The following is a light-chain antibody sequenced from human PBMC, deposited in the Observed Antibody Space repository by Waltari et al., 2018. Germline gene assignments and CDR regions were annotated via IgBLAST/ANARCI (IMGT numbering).Light chain of an antibody. Sequence: EIGLTQSPATLSLSPGERGTLSCRASQSVNTNLAWYQQKPGQAPRLLIYDASNRATGIPARFSGSGSGTDFTLTISSLEREDFAVYYCQQRSTWPSITFGQGTRLEIK. J-gene: IGKJ5*01. CDR1: QSVNTN. V-gene: IGKV3-11*01. CDR2: DAS. CDR3: QQRSTWPSIT.